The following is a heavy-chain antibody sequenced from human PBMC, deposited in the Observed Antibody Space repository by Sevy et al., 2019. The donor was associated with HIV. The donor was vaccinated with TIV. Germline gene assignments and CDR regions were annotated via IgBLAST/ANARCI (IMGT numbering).Heavy chain of an antibody. D-gene: IGHD2-2*01. CDR1: GYTFTGYY. J-gene: IGHJ6*02. CDR3: ARVGGSGYQLLSYGMDV. CDR2: INPNSGGT. V-gene: IGHV1-2*02. Sequence: ASVKVSCKASGYTFTGYYMHWVRQAPGQGLEWMGWINPNSGGTNYAQKFQGRVTMTRDTSISTAYMELSRLRSDDTAVYYCARVGGSGYQLLSYGMDVWGQGTTVIVSS.